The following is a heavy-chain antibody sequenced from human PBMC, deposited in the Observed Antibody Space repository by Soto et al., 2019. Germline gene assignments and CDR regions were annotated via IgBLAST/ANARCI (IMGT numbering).Heavy chain of an antibody. CDR2: IKQDGSEK. CDR1: GFTFSNHW. Sequence: EVQVVESGGGLVQPGGSLRLSCAASGFTFSNHWMTWVRQAPGKGLEWVANIKQDGSEKYYVDSVKGRFTLSRDNAKNSLYLQMNSLRAEDTAVYYCARDSAYCRSTSCYLSYYYYMDVWGNGTTVTVSS. D-gene: IGHD2-2*01. V-gene: IGHV3-7*01. CDR3: ARDSAYCRSTSCYLSYYYYMDV. J-gene: IGHJ6*03.